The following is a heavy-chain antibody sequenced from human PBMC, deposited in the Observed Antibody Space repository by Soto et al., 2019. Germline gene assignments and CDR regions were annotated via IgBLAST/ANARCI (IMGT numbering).Heavy chain of an antibody. J-gene: IGHJ4*02. V-gene: IGHV3-30-3*01. CDR2: ISYDGSNK. Sequence: GGSLRLSCAASGFTFSSYAMHWVRQAPGKGLEWVAVISYDGSNKYYADSVKGRFTISRDNSKNTLYLQMNSLRAEDTAVYYCARDPVLRYFDWLLYYFDYWGQGTLVTVSS. D-gene: IGHD3-9*01. CDR3: ARDPVLRYFDWLLYYFDY. CDR1: GFTFSSYA.